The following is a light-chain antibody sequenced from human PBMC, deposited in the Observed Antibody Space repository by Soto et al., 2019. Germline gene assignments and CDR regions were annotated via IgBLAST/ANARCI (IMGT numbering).Light chain of an antibody. CDR2: AAS. V-gene: IGKV1-9*01. J-gene: IGKJ2*01. CDR1: QGISSY. CDR3: QQLNSYPPNP. Sequence: DIQLTQSPSFLSASVGDRVTITCRASQGISSYLAWYQQKPGKAPKLLIYAASTLQSGVPSRFSGSGSGTEFTLTISSLQPEDFATYYCQQLNSYPPNPFGQGTKLEIK.